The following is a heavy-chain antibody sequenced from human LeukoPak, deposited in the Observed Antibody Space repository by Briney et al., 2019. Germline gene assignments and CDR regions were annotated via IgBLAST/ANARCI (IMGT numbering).Heavy chain of an antibody. D-gene: IGHD4-23*01. J-gene: IGHJ6*03. Sequence: GGSLRLSCAASGFTVSSNYMSWVRQAPGKGLEWVAFIRYDGSNKYYADSVKGRLTISRDNSKNTLYLQMNSLRAEDTAVYYCAKADGGNSYYYYYMDVWGKGTTVTVSS. V-gene: IGHV3-30*02. CDR3: AKADGGNSYYYYYMDV. CDR1: GFTVSSNY. CDR2: IRYDGSNK.